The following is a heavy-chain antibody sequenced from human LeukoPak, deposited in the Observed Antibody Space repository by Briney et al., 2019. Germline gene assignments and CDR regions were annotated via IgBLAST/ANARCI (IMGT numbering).Heavy chain of an antibody. J-gene: IGHJ4*02. CDR1: GYTFTSYD. CDR2: MNPNSGNT. D-gene: IGHD1-14*01. V-gene: IGHV1-8*01. Sequence: ASVKVSCKASGYTFTSYDINWVRQATGQGLEWMGWMNPNSGNTGYAQKFQGRVTMTRETSTSTAYMELSSLRSEDSAVYYCAREPLRTEHIDYWGQGTLVTVSS. CDR3: AREPLRTEHIDY.